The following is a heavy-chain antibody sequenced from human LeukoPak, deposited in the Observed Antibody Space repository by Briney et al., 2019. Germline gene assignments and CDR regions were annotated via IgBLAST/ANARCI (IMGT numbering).Heavy chain of an antibody. Sequence: SGTLSLTCAVSGDSISSTNWWNWARQPPGKGLEWIGEIDHRGNTNYNPSLKSRVSISADKSKNQFSLKLTSVTAADTAVYYCARGYGPGYWGQGILVTVSA. CDR2: IDHRGNT. D-gene: IGHD4-17*01. V-gene: IGHV4-4*02. CDR3: ARGYGPGY. J-gene: IGHJ4*02. CDR1: GDSISSTNW.